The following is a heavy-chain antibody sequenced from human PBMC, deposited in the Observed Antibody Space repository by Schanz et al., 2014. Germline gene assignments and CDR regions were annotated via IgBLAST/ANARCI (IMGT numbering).Heavy chain of an antibody. CDR1: GGSISSGGYS. V-gene: IGHV4-30-4*07. CDR3: ARGRVVPAAPEFDY. D-gene: IGHD2-2*01. CDR2: IFFRGST. J-gene: IGHJ4*02. Sequence: QVQLQESGPGLVKPSQTLSLTCAVSGGSISSGGYSWSWIRQPPGKGLEWIGYIFFRGSTYYNPSLKSRVTISVDTSKKQFSLNLSSVTAADTAVYYCARGRVVPAAPEFDYWGQGILVTVSS.